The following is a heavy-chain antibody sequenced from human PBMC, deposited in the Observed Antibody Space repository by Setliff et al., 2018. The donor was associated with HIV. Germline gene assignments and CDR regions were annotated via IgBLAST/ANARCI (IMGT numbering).Heavy chain of an antibody. Sequence: LRLSCAASRFTFSDYTMHWVRQAPGKGLEWVASISYDGTVKYYTDSMKGRFTISGDNCKNTLYLQMDDLRAEETAVYYCAREEGTKGAFDIWGQGTKVTVSS. D-gene: IGHD1-1*01. CDR2: ISYDGTVK. J-gene: IGHJ3*02. CDR1: RFTFSDYT. CDR3: AREEGTKGAFDI. V-gene: IGHV3-30-3*01.